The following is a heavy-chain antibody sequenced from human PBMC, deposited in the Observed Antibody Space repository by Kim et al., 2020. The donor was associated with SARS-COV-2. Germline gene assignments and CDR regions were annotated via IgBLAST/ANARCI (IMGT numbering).Heavy chain of an antibody. J-gene: IGHJ1*01. CDR2: SSGSGDTT. CDR3: ANPRRPAY. Sequence: GGSLRLSCVASGFTFSNYGMSWVRQAPGKGLEWVSGSSGSGDTTTYADSVKGRFTISRDNSKNTLYLQMSSLRAEDTAIYYCANPRRPAYWGQGTLVTVS. V-gene: IGHV3-23*01. CDR1: GFTFSNYG.